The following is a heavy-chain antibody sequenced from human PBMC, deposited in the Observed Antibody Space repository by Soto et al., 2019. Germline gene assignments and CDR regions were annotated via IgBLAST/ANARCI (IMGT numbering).Heavy chain of an antibody. V-gene: IGHV3-30*18. J-gene: IGHJ6*02. D-gene: IGHD2-2*01. CDR3: AKDRDCSSTSCRNYYYYYGMDV. CDR2: ISYDGSNK. Sequence: GGSLRLSCAASGFTFSSYGMHWVRQAPGKGLEWVAVISYDGSNKYYADSVKGRFTISRDNSKNTLYLQMNSLRAEDTAVYYCAKDRDCSSTSCRNYYYYYGMDVWGQGTTVTVSS. CDR1: GFTFSSYG.